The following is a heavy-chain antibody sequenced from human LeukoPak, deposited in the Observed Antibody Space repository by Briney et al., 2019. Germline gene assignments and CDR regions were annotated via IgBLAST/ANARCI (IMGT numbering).Heavy chain of an antibody. Sequence: QPGGSLRLSCAASGFTFSSNGMHWVRQAPGKGLEWVSSITGSGASTYYADSVKGRFTISRDNSKNTLYLQMNSLKAEDTALYYCATRAPYYFDYWGQGTLVTVSS. V-gene: IGHV3-23*01. CDR2: ITGSGAST. J-gene: IGHJ4*02. CDR3: ATRAPYYFDY. D-gene: IGHD3-16*01. CDR1: GFTFSSNG.